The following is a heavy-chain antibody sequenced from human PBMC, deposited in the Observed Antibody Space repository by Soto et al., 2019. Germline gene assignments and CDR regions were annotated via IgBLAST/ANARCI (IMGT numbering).Heavy chain of an antibody. J-gene: IGHJ5*02. D-gene: IGHD3-22*01. CDR2: IYHSGST. Sequence: TLSLTCAVSGGSISSSGYSWSWIRQPPGKGLEWIGYIYHSGSTYYNPSLKSRVTISVDRSKNQFSLKLSSVTAADTAVYYCARAGNYYDSSGYPNWFDPWGQGTLVTVSS. CDR3: ARAGNYYDSSGYPNWFDP. V-gene: IGHV4-30-2*01. CDR1: GGSISSSGYS.